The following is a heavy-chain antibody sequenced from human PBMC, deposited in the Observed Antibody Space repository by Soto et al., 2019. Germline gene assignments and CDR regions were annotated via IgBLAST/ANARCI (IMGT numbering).Heavy chain of an antibody. Sequence: SETLSLTCTVSGAALSSGVYFYTWFRQPPGKGLEWLGYIYYSGGTNYNPSLKSRVTISLYKSKSQFSLRLISVTAADTAVYYCTREKSDDNYFDPWGPGTLVTVSS. CDR3: TREKSDDNYFDP. J-gene: IGHJ5*02. V-gene: IGHV4-61*08. CDR2: IYYSGGT. CDR1: GAALSSGVYF.